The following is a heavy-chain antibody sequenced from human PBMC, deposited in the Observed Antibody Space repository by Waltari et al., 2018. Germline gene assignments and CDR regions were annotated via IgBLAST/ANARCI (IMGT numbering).Heavy chain of an antibody. CDR3: AKVGRYSGSLLRPYYGMDV. CDR1: GFTFSSYA. CDR2: ISGSGGST. Sequence: EVQLLESGGGLVQPGGSLRLYCAASGFTFSSYAMSWVRQAPGKGLEWVSAISGSGGSTYYADSVKGRFTISRDNSKNTLYLQMNSLRAEDTAVYYCAKVGRYSGSLLRPYYGMDVWGQGTTVTVSS. D-gene: IGHD1-26*01. J-gene: IGHJ6*02. V-gene: IGHV3-23*01.